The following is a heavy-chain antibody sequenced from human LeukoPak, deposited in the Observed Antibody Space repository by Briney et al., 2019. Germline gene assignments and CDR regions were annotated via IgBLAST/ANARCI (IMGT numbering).Heavy chain of an antibody. J-gene: IGHJ4*02. Sequence: GGSLRLSCAASGFTVSSNYISWVRQAPGKGLEWVSVIYSGGSTYYAASVKGRFTSSRDNPKSTLYLQMNGLRVEDTAVYYCAKDMQTWPRFPDYWGQGTLVTVSS. V-gene: IGHV3-53*01. CDR2: IYSGGST. D-gene: IGHD5-12*01. CDR1: GFTVSSNY. CDR3: AKDMQTWPRFPDY.